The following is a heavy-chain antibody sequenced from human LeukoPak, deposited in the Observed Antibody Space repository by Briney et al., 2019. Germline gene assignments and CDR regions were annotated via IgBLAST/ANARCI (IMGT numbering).Heavy chain of an antibody. CDR3: ARDPSNTSGWSPYFDY. V-gene: IGHV1-18*04. J-gene: IGHJ4*02. CDR1: GYTFNKHG. Sequence: ASVKVSCKASGYTFNKHGITWVRQAPGQGLEWMGWISAYNGDTKYGQKFQGRVTLITDTSASTAYMELRSLRSDDTAVYYCARDPSNTSGWSPYFDYWGQGVLVTVSS. CDR2: ISAYNGDT. D-gene: IGHD6-19*01.